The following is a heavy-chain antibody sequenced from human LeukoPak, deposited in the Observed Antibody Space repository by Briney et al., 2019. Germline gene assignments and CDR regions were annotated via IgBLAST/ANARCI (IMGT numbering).Heavy chain of an antibody. J-gene: IGHJ4*02. CDR2: INHSGST. CDR1: GGSFSGYY. D-gene: IGHD6-6*01. V-gene: IGHV4-34*01. CDR3: ARVGYSSSSGDY. Sequence: PSETLSLTCAVYGGSFSGYYWSWIRQPPRKGLEWIGEINHSGSTNYNPSLKSRVTISVDTSKNQFSLKLSSVTAADTAVYYCARVGYSSSSGDYWGQGTLVTVSS.